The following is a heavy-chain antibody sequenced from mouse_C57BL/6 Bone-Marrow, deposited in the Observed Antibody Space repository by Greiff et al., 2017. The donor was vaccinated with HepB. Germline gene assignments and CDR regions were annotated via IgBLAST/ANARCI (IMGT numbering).Heavy chain of an antibody. D-gene: IGHD1-1*02. J-gene: IGHJ4*01. CDR2: IDPENGDT. Sequence: VQLQQSGAELVRPGASVKLSCTASGFNIKDDYMHWVKQRPEQGLEWIGWIDPENGDTEYASKFQGKATITADTSSNTAYLQLSSLTSEDTAVYYCTTSDGVGMDYWGQGTSVTVSS. CDR1: GFNIKDDY. CDR3: TTSDGVGMDY. V-gene: IGHV14-4*01.